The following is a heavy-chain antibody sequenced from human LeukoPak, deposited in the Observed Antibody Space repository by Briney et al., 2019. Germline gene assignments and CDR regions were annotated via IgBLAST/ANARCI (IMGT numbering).Heavy chain of an antibody. J-gene: IGHJ4*02. CDR2: INPNSGGT. CDR1: GYTFTGYY. Sequence: ASVKVSCKASGYTFTGYYMHWVRQAPGQGLEWMGWINPNSGGTNYAQKFQGRVTMTRDTSISTAYMELSRLRSDDTAVYYCARARRDYGGNFRPFDYWGQGTLVTVSS. CDR3: ARARRDYGGNFRPFDY. D-gene: IGHD4-23*01. V-gene: IGHV1-2*02.